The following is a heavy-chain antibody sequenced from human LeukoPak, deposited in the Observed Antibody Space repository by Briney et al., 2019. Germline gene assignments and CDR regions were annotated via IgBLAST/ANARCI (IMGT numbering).Heavy chain of an antibody. CDR1: GGSFSDYY. V-gene: IGHV4-34*01. D-gene: IGHD6-19*01. Sequence: SETLSLTCAVYGGSFSDYYWSWIRQPPGKGLEWIGEINHSGSTNYNPSLKSRVTISVDTSKNQFSLKLSSVTAADTAVYYCARGGKWLYYFDYWGQGTLVTVSS. CDR2: INHSGST. CDR3: ARGGKWLYYFDY. J-gene: IGHJ4*02.